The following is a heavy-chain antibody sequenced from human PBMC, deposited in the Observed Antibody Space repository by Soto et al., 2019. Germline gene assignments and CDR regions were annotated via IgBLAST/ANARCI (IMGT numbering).Heavy chain of an antibody. V-gene: IGHV3-11*01. J-gene: IGHJ6*02. CDR3: ARGLNRDYDSSGYFAPRYYYGMDV. CDR1: GFTFSDYY. Sequence: GGSLRLSCAASGFTFSDYYMSWIRQAPGKGLEWASYISSSGSTIYYADSVKGRFTISRDNAKNSLYLQMNSLRAEDTAVYYCARGLNRDYDSSGYFAPRYYYGMDVWGQGTTVTVSS. D-gene: IGHD3-22*01. CDR2: ISSSGSTI.